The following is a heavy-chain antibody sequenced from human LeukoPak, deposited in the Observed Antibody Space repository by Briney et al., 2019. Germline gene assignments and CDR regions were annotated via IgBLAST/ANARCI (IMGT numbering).Heavy chain of an antibody. D-gene: IGHD1-7*01. CDR2: MNPNSGNT. V-gene: IGHV1-8*03. J-gene: IGHJ4*02. Sequence: GASVKVSCKASGYTFTSYDINWVRQATGQGLEWMGWMNPNSGNTGYAQKFQGRVTITRNTSISTAYMELSSLRSEDTAVYYCARVGWNYEGGAFDYWGQGTLVTVSS. CDR1: GYTFTSYD. CDR3: ARVGWNYEGGAFDY.